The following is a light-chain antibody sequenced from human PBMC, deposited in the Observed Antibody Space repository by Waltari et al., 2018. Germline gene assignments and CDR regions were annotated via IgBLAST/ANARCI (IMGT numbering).Light chain of an antibody. V-gene: IGKV1-5*03. CDR3: QQYDSYLIT. CDR2: RAS. CDR1: QTISTW. J-gene: IGKJ5*01. Sequence: DIQMTQSPSTLSASVGDTVNITCRASQTISTWLAWYQQKSGKDPKLLIYRASTLQTGVPSMFSASGAGTEFTLTISSLQPGDFGTYYCQQYDSYLITFGQGTRLEIK.